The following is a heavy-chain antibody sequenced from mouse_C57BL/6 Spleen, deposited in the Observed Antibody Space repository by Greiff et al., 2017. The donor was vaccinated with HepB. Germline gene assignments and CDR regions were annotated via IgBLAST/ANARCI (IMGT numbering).Heavy chain of an antibody. CDR3: ARSHYYGSSAFDY. CDR1: GFSLSTSGMG. Sequence: QVQLKESGPGILQSSQTLSLTCSFSGFSLSTSGMGVSWIRQPSGKGLEWLAHIYWDDDKRYNPSLKSRLTISKDTSRHQVFLKITSVDTADTATYYCARSHYYGSSAFDYWGQGTTLTVSS. CDR2: IYWDDDK. J-gene: IGHJ2*01. D-gene: IGHD1-1*01. V-gene: IGHV8-12*01.